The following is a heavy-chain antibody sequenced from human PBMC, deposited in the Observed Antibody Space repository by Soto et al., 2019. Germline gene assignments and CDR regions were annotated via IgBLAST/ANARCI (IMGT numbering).Heavy chain of an antibody. J-gene: IGHJ4*02. Sequence: EVQLVESGGGSVQPGGSLRLSCAASGFTFSDHYMDWVRQAPGKGLEWVGRIRNKANSHTTEYAASVKGRFTISRDDSESSLYLQMNSLKIEDTAVYFCARMTTNNYPVHWGQGTLVTVSS. V-gene: IGHV3-72*01. D-gene: IGHD1-1*01. CDR2: IRNKANSHTT. CDR3: ARMTTNNYPVH. CDR1: GFTFSDHY.